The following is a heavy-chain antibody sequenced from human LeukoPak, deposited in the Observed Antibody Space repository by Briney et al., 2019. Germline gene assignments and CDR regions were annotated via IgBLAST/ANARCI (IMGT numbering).Heavy chain of an antibody. D-gene: IGHD6-6*01. Sequence: GASVKVSCKASGYTFTSYEINCVRQATGQGLEGVGWMNPNSGNTGYAQKFQGRVTMTRNTSISTAYMELSSLRSEDTAVYYCARARERSIAARGTYWFDPWGQGTLVTVSS. J-gene: IGHJ5*02. CDR2: MNPNSGNT. CDR1: GYTFTSYE. CDR3: ARARERSIAARGTYWFDP. V-gene: IGHV1-8*01.